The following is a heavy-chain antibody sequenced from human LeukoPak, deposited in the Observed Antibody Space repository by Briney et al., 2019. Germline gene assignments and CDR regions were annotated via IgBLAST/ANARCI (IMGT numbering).Heavy chain of an antibody. Sequence: PSETLSLTCTVSGASVNRHYWSWIRQPPGKELEWIGNFYYSDNSANTNYNPSLNSRVTISVDTSKNQFSLRLDSVTGADTAIYFCTYTERLLAFDFWGRGALVTVSS. J-gene: IGHJ4*02. D-gene: IGHD5-24*01. CDR2: FYYSDNSANT. CDR3: TYTERLLAFDF. CDR1: GASVNRHY. V-gene: IGHV4-59*02.